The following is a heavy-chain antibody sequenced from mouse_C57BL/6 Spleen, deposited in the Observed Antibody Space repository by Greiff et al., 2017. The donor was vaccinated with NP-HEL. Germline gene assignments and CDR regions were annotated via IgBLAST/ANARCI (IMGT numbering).Heavy chain of an antibody. CDR1: GYAFSSSW. D-gene: IGHD2-2*01. J-gene: IGHJ2*01. CDR2: INPSSGYT. Sequence: QVQLKQSGPELVKPGASVKISCKASGYAFSSSWMNWVKQRPGKGLEWIGYINPSSGYTKYNQKFKDKATLTADKSSSTAYMQLSSLTSEDSAVYYCARSPNYGYDGYYFDYWGQGTTLTVSS. V-gene: IGHV1S26*01. CDR3: ARSPNYGYDGYYFDY.